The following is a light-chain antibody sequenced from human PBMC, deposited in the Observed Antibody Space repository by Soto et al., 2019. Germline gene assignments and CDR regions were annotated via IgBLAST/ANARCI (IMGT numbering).Light chain of an antibody. V-gene: IGKV1-5*03. CDR3: KQYYIYGGT. Sequence: DIQMTQSPSTLSASVGDRVTITCRASQSISSWLAWYQQRPGKAPKLLIYKASNLESGVPSRFSGSGSGKELTLTISSLHPDDFAPYYGKQYYIYGGTLGQGTKVNIK. CDR1: QSISSW. CDR2: KAS. J-gene: IGKJ1*01.